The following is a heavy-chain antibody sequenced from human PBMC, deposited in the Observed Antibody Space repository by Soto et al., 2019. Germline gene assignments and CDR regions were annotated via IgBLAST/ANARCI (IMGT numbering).Heavy chain of an antibody. J-gene: IGHJ3*02. CDR1: GGSFSGYY. V-gene: IGHV4-34*01. D-gene: IGHD4-17*01. Sequence: QVQLQQWGAGLLKPSETLSLTCAVYGGSFSGYYWSWIRQPPGKGLEWIGEINHSGSTNYNPSLKSRVTISVDTSKNQFSLKLSSVTAADTAVYYCASPTVTSAFDIWGQGTMVTVSS. CDR2: INHSGST. CDR3: ASPTVTSAFDI.